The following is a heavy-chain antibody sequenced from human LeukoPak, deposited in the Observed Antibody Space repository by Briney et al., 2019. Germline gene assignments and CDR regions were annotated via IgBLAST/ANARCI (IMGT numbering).Heavy chain of an antibody. CDR2: IRYDGSNK. CDR3: ARAKPKNMVRGLIMRRESRYYFDY. D-gene: IGHD3-10*01. CDR1: GFTFSSYG. Sequence: GGSLRLSCAASGFTFSSYGMHWVPQAPGKGLEWVAFIRYDGSNKYYADSVKGRFTISRDNSKSTLYIQMNSLRAEDTAVYYCARAKPKNMVRGLIMRRESRYYFDYWGQGTLVTVSS. V-gene: IGHV3-30*02. J-gene: IGHJ4*02.